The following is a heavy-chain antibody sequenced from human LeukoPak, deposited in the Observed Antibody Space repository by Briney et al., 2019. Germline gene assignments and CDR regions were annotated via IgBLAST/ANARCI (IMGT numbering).Heavy chain of an antibody. J-gene: IGHJ4*02. CDR2: ISRSSSYI. V-gene: IGHV3-21*01. Sequence: GGSLRLSCAASGFTFSRYSMSCVRQPPGRGRGWVSSISRSSSYIYYAASVKGRFTISRDNAKNSLYLQMNSLRAEDTAVYYCARYGSGSYFVYWGQGTLVTVSS. CDR1: GFTFSRYS. D-gene: IGHD3-10*01. CDR3: ARYGSGSYFVY.